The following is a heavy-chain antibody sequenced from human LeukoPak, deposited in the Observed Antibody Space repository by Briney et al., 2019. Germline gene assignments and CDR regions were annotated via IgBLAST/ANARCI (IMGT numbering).Heavy chain of an antibody. CDR3: ASTFRTRGYYMDV. J-gene: IGHJ6*03. CDR1: GYTFTGYY. CDR2: INPNSGGT. V-gene: IGHV1-2*06. Sequence: ASVKVSCKASGYTFTGYYMHWVQQAPGQGLEWMGRINPNSGGTNYAQKFQGRDTMTRDTSISTAYMELSRLRSDDTAVYYCASTFRTRGYYMDVWGKGTTVTVSS. D-gene: IGHD3-10*01.